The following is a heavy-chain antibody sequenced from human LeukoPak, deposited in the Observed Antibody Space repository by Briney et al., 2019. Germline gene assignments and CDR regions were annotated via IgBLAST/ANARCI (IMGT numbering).Heavy chain of an antibody. V-gene: IGHV4-38-2*02. CDR1: GYSISSGYY. J-gene: IGHJ4*02. CDR3: ARLHRDTAGIAAARNYNFDY. D-gene: IGHD6-13*01. Sequence: SETLSLTCTVSGYSISSGYYWGWIRQPPGKGLEWIGSIYHSGSTYYNPSLKSRVTISVDTSKNQFSLKLSSVTAADTAVYYCARLHRDTAGIAAARNYNFDYWGQGTLVTVSS. CDR2: IYHSGST.